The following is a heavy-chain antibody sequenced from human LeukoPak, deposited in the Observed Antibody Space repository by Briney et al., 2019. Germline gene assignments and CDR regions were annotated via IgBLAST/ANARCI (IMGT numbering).Heavy chain of an antibody. D-gene: IGHD3-10*01. CDR2: ISGSGAYT. J-gene: IGHJ1*01. V-gene: IGHV3-23*01. CDR1: GFTFSKPW. Sequence: GGSLRLSCEASGFTFSKPWMSWVRQAPGKGLEWVSTISGSGAYTYYADSVRGRFTISRDNSKNTLYLQMNSLRAEDTAVYYCAKYFASGSYYKLPHWGQGTLVTVSS. CDR3: AKYFASGSYYKLPH.